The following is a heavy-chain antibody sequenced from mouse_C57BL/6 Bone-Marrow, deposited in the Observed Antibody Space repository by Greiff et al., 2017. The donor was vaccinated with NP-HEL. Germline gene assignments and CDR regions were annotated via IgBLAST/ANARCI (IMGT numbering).Heavy chain of an antibody. J-gene: IGHJ2*01. Sequence: DVMLVESGEGLVKPGGSLKLSCAASGFTFSSYAMSWVRQTPEKRLEWVAYISSGGDYIYYADTVKGRFTISRDNARNTLYLQMSSLKSEDTAMYYCTRDYYGSSYHFDYWGQGTTLTVSS. CDR2: ISSGGDYI. CDR1: GFTFSSYA. V-gene: IGHV5-9-1*02. CDR3: TRDYYGSSYHFDY. D-gene: IGHD1-1*01.